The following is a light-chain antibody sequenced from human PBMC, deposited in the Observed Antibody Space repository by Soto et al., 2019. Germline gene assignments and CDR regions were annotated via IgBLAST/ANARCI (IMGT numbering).Light chain of an antibody. V-gene: IGLV2-11*01. J-gene: IGLJ1*01. CDR3: CSYAGTYTYV. CDR1: SSDVGGYNY. CDR2: DVS. Sequence: QSALTQPASVSGSPGQSVTISCTGTSSDVGGYNYVSWYQQYPGKAPKLMIYDVSKRPSGVPDRFSGSKSGNTASLTISGLQAEDEADYHCCSYAGTYTYVFGTGTKVTVL.